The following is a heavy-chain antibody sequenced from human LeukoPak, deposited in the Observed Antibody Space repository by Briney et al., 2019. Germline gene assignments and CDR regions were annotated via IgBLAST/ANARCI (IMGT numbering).Heavy chain of an antibody. Sequence: GSLRLSCAASGFTFSSYSMNWVRQAPGKGLEWVSYISSSSSTIYYADSVKGRFTISRDNAKNSLYLQMNSLRAEDTAAYYCARGRVSDLAARHWGQGTLVTISS. J-gene: IGHJ4*02. CDR1: GFTFSSYS. V-gene: IGHV3-48*01. D-gene: IGHD6-6*01. CDR2: ISSSSSTI. CDR3: ARGRVSDLAARH.